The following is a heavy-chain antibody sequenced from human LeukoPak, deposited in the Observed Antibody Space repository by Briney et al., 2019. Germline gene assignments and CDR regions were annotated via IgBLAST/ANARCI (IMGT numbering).Heavy chain of an antibody. Sequence: PGGSLRLSCAASGFTFSTYAMSWVRQAPGRGLEWVSTISGSGGSTYYADSVKGRFTISRDSSKNTLYLQMNSLRAEDTAVYYCAKSGVPAAMSWFDPWGQGTLVTVSS. D-gene: IGHD2-2*01. J-gene: IGHJ5*02. CDR3: AKSGVPAAMSWFDP. CDR1: GFTFSTYA. V-gene: IGHV3-23*01. CDR2: ISGSGGST.